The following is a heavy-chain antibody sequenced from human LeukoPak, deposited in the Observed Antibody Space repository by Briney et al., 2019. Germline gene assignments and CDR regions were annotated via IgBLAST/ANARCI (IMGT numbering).Heavy chain of an antibody. V-gene: IGHV4-4*07. CDR3: ARERSMVRGMSWFDP. CDR2: IYPSGST. J-gene: IGHJ5*02. D-gene: IGHD3-10*01. Sequence: SETLSLTCTVSGGSISSYYWTWIRQPAGKGLEWIGHIYPSGSTNYNPSLKSRVTMSVDTSKNQFSLKLSSVTAADTAVYYCARERSMVRGMSWFDPWGQGTLVTVSS. CDR1: GGSISSYY.